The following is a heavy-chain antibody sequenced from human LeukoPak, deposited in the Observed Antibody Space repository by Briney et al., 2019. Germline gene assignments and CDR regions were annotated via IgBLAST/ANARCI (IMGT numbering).Heavy chain of an antibody. CDR3: ARDPSSGWYEDY. CDR1: GFTFSSYD. D-gene: IGHD6-19*01. V-gene: IGHV3-13*01. J-gene: IGHJ4*02. CDR2: IGTAGDT. Sequence: GGSLRLSCAASGFTFSSYDMHWVRQATGKGLEWVSAIGTAGDTYYPGSVKGRFTISRENAKNSLYLQMNSLRAGDTAVYYCARDPSSGWYEDYWGQGTLVTVSS.